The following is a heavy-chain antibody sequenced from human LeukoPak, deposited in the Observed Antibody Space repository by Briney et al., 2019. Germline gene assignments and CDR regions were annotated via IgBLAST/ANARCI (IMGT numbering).Heavy chain of an antibody. CDR1: GFTVSNAW. V-gene: IGHV3-15*01. CDR2: IKSKTDGGTT. J-gene: IGHJ4*02. Sequence: GGSLRLSCAASGFTVSNAWMSWVRQAPGKGLEWVGCIKSKTDGGTTDYAAPVKGRFTISRDDSKNTLYLQKNSLKTEDTAVYYCTTHIVVVTDFDYWGQGTLVTVSS. CDR3: TTHIVVVTDFDY. D-gene: IGHD2-21*02.